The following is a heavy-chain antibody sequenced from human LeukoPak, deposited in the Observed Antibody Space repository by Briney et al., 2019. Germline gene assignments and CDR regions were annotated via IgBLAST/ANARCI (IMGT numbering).Heavy chain of an antibody. Sequence: GGSLRLSCAASGFTFSSFPMHWVRQAPGKGLEWVAMISYDGGIKFYADSVKGRFTISRDNSKNTLYLQMNSLRAEDTAVYYCAKGSAVYYDSSGYFDYWGQGTLVTASS. D-gene: IGHD3-22*01. CDR2: ISYDGGIK. CDR1: GFTFSSFP. J-gene: IGHJ4*02. CDR3: AKGSAVYYDSSGYFDY. V-gene: IGHV3-30-3*01.